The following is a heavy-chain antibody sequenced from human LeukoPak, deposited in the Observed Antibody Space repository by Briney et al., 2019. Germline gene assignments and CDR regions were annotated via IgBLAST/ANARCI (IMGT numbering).Heavy chain of an antibody. CDR1: GFTFDDYA. CDR3: VKDFGEKTDDIAY. CDR2: IRRGTDNI. V-gene: IGHV3-9*01. J-gene: IGHJ4*02. Sequence: GGSVRLSCAASGFTFDDYAMHWVRRAPGTGLEWVSCIRRGTDNIGYADSVKGRFTISRDNARNSLDLQMNCLRAEDTALYYCVKDFGEKTDDIAYWGQGTLVTVSS. D-gene: IGHD3-16*01.